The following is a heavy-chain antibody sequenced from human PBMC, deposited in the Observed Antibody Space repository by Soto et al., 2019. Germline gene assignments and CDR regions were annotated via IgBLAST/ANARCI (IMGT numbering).Heavy chain of an antibody. CDR3: ARAPGAAIDY. CDR2: INAGNANT. J-gene: IGHJ4*02. CDR1: GYTFTSYD. V-gene: IGHV1-3*01. Sequence: ASVKASCKASGYTFTSYDINWVRQATGQRLEWMGWINAGNANTKYSQKFQGRVTITRDTSASTAYMELSSLRSEDTAVYYCARAPGAAIDYWGQGTLVTVPS.